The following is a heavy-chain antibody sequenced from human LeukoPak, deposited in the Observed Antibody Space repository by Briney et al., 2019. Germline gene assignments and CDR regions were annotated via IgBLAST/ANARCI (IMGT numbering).Heavy chain of an antibody. Sequence: GASVKVSCKASGYTFTGYYMHWVRQAPGQGLEWMGWISAYNGNTNYAQKLQGRVTMTTDTSTSTAYMELRSLRSDDTAVYYCARVRAYYDILTGYYYFDYWGQGTLVTVSS. J-gene: IGHJ4*02. CDR3: ARVRAYYDILTGYYYFDY. CDR2: ISAYNGNT. D-gene: IGHD3-9*01. V-gene: IGHV1-18*04. CDR1: GYTFTGYY.